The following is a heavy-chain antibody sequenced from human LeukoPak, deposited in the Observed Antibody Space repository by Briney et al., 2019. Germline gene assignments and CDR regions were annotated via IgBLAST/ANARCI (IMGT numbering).Heavy chain of an antibody. J-gene: IGHJ4*02. D-gene: IGHD6-6*01. Sequence: SETLSLTCAVSGGSISSGGYSWSWIRQPPGKGLEWIGYIYHSGSTYYNPSLKSQVTISVDRSKNQFSLKLSSVTAADTAVYYCASQVAARFFDYWGQGTLVTVSS. V-gene: IGHV4-30-2*01. CDR2: IYHSGST. CDR3: ASQVAARFFDY. CDR1: GGSISSGGYS.